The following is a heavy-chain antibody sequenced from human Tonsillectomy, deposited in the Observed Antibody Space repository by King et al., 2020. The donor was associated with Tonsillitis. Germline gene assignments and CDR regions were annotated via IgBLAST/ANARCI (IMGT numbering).Heavy chain of an antibody. CDR2: IYNSGST. D-gene: IGHD6-19*01. J-gene: IGHJ3*02. CDR3: ARDGGYSSGWYDRMDAFDI. Sequence: QLQESGPGLVKPSETLSLTCTVSGGSISTYYWSWIRHPPGKGLEWIAYIYNSGSTNYNPSLKSRVTISVHTSKNQFSLKLNSVTAADTAVYYCARDGGYSSGWYDRMDAFDIWGHGTMVTVSS. V-gene: IGHV4-59*01. CDR1: GGSISTYY.